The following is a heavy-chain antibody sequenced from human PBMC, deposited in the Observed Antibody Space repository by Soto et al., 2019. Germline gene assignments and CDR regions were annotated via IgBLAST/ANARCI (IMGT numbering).Heavy chain of an antibody. CDR1: GFTFSSYG. J-gene: IGHJ6*02. CDR3: EQGYCSGGSCKKLKYYYGMDV. Sequence: GGSLRLSCAASGFTFSSYGMHWVRQAPGKGLEWVAVIWYDGSNKYYADSVKGRFTISRDNSKNTLYLQMNSLRAEDTAVYYCEQGYCSGGSCKKLKYYYGMDVWGQGTTVTVSS. CDR2: IWYDGSNK. D-gene: IGHD2-15*01. V-gene: IGHV3-33*06.